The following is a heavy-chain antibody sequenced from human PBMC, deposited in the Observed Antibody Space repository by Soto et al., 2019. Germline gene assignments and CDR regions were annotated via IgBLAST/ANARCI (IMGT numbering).Heavy chain of an antibody. CDR2: INHSGST. CDR1: GGSFSGYY. D-gene: IGHD2-8*02. CDR3: ARDKITGLFDY. Sequence: QVQLQQWGAGLLKPSETLSLTCAVYGGSFSGYYWTWIRQPPGTGLEWIGEINHSGSTNYNPSLKSRVTAPVDTSKNHFSLKLTSVTAADTALYYCARDKITGLFDYWGQGTLVTVSS. J-gene: IGHJ4*02. V-gene: IGHV4-34*01.